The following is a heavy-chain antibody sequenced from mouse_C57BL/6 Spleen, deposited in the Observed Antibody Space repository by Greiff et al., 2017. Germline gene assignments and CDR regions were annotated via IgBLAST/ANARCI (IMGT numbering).Heavy chain of an antibody. Sequence: QVQLQQPGAELVKPGASVKMSCKASGYTFTSSWITWVKQRPGQGLEWIGDIYPGSGSTNYNEKFKSKATLTVDTSSSTAYMQLRSLTSEDSAIYYCAILDLYCCKGLDYWGQGTTLTVSS. V-gene: IGHV1-55*01. J-gene: IGHJ2*01. D-gene: IGHD2-1*01. CDR3: AILDLYCCKGLDY. CDR2: IYPGSGST. CDR1: GYTFTSSW.